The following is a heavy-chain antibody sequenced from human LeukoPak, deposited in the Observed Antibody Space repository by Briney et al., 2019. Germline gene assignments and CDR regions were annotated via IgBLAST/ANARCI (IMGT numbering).Heavy chain of an antibody. D-gene: IGHD2-8*02. CDR2: ISGSGGST. V-gene: IGHV3-23*01. J-gene: IGHJ6*01. Sequence: GGSLRLSCAASGFTFSSYAMSWVRQAPGKGLEWASAISGSGGSTYDADSVKGRFTISRDNSKNTLYLQMNSLRAEDTAVYYCAKEVVYNYYHYGMDVWGQGTTVTVSS. CDR3: AKEVVYNYYHYGMDV. CDR1: GFTFSSYA.